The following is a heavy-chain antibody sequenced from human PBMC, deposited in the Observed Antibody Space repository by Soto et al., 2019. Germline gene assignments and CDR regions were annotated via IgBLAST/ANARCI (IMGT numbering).Heavy chain of an antibody. CDR2: ISAYNGET. V-gene: IGHV1-18*01. D-gene: IGHD1-26*01. CDR3: ARDSGSYMYVSD. CDR1: GYTFTSSG. Sequence: QVQLVKSGAEVKKPGASVKVSCKASGYTFTSSGFSWVRPAPGQGLEWMAWISAYNGETHYAQKFQGRVTMTTDTSTSTSCMELRSLRSDDTAVYYCARDSGSYMYVSDWGQGTLVTDST. J-gene: IGHJ4*02.